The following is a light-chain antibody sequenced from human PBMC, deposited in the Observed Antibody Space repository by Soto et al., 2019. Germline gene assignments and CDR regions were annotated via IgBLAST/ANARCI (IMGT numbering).Light chain of an antibody. CDR3: SSYSGTSDYA. CDR2: EVS. CDR1: STDIAPYNY. J-gene: IGLJ1*01. Sequence: QSALTQPASVSGSPGQSITISCTGTSTDIAPYNYVSWYQQHPGKAPKLIICEVSNRPSGVSNRFSGSKSGNTASLTISGLQAEDEADYYCSSYSGTSDYAFGTGTKVTVL. V-gene: IGLV2-14*01.